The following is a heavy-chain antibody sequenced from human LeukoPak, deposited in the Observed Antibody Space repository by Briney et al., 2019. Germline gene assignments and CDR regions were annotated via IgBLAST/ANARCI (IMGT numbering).Heavy chain of an antibody. CDR1: GFTFSSYW. CDR3: ARSYYDSSGSSNDY. J-gene: IGHJ4*02. D-gene: IGHD3-22*01. V-gene: IGHV3-7*03. CDR2: IKQDGSEK. Sequence: GGSLRLSCAASGFTFSSYWMSWVRQAPGKGLEWVANIKQDGSEKYYVDSVKGRFTISRDNSKNTLYLQMNSLRAEDTAVYYCARSYYDSSGSSNDYWGQGTLVTVSS.